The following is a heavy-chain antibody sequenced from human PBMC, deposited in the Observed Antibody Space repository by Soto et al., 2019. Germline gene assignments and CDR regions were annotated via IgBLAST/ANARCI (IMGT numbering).Heavy chain of an antibody. CDR3: ARDNSHVVVTAISLDY. D-gene: IGHD2-21*02. V-gene: IGHV1-69*01. CDR1: GGTFSSYS. J-gene: IGHJ4*02. Sequence: QVQLVQSGAEVKKPGSSVKVSCKASGGTFSSYSISWVRQAPGQGLEWMGGIIPIFGTANYAQKFQGRVTITADESTSTADMELSRLRSEDTAVYYCARDNSHVVVTAISLDYWGQGTLVTVSS. CDR2: IIPIFGTA.